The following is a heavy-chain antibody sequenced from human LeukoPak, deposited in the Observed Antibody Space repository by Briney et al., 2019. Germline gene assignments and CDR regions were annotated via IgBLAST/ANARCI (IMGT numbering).Heavy chain of an antibody. V-gene: IGHV4-59*01. Sequence: SETLSLTCTVSGGSISSYYWSWIRQPPGRGLEWIGYIYYSGSTNYNPSLKSRVTISVDTSKNQFSLKLSSVTAADTAVYYCARGGYSYGYTFDYWGQGTLVTVSS. CDR2: IYYSGST. J-gene: IGHJ4*02. D-gene: IGHD5-18*01. CDR3: ARGGYSYGYTFDY. CDR1: GGSISSYY.